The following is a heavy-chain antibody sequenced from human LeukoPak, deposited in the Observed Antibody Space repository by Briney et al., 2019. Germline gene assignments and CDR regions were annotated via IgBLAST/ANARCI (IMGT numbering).Heavy chain of an antibody. D-gene: IGHD3-3*01. Sequence: GGSLRLSCAASGFTFSSYAMSWVRQAPGKGLEWVSAISGSGGSTYYADSVKGRFTISRDNSKNTLYPQMNSLRAEDTAVYYCEKRPPYYDFWSGFTYYFDYWGQGTLVTVSS. CDR2: ISGSGGST. V-gene: IGHV3-23*01. J-gene: IGHJ4*02. CDR3: EKRPPYYDFWSGFTYYFDY. CDR1: GFTFSSYA.